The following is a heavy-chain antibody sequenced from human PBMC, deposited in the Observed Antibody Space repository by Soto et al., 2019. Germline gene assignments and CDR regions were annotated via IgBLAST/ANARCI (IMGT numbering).Heavy chain of an antibody. Sequence: EVQLVESGGGLVQPGGSLRLSCAASGFTFSSYWMHWVRQTPEKGLVWVSHIDSDGSSTTYADSVKGRFTISRDNAKNTLYLQMNSLRADDTAAHSCVRDDFGLGIDYWGLGTLVTVSS. V-gene: IGHV3-74*01. J-gene: IGHJ4*02. CDR1: GFTFSSYW. CDR2: IDSDGSST. CDR3: VRDDFGLGIDY. D-gene: IGHD1-26*01.